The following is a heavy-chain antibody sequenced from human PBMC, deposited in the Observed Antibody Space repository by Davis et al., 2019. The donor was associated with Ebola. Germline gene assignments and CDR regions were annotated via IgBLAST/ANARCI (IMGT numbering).Heavy chain of an antibody. D-gene: IGHD5-18*01. CDR3: ARGQQLAPDY. CDR1: GYTFTSYA. Sequence: ASVQVSCKASGYTFTSYAMHWVRQAPGQRLEWMGWMNPNSGNTGYAQKFQGRVSMTRNTSISTAYMELSSLRSEDTAVYYWARGQQLAPDYWGQGTLVTVSS. CDR2: MNPNSGNT. J-gene: IGHJ4*02. V-gene: IGHV1-8*02.